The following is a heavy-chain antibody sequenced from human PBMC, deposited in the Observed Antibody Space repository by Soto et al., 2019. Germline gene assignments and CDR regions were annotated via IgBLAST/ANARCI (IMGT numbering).Heavy chain of an antibody. CDR2: ISRGSDDT. J-gene: IGHJ4*02. V-gene: IGHV3-23*01. D-gene: IGHD6-19*01. CDR1: GFTFHIYP. CDR3: ARRGERWLPEDY. Sequence: EVQLLESGGGLVQPGGSLRLSCAASGFTFHIYPMSWVRQTPGKGLEWVSTISRGSDDTQYADSVKGRFTHTRDDSKQMLFLQLNGLRAEDSAVYYCARRGERWLPEDYWGQGTLVTVSS.